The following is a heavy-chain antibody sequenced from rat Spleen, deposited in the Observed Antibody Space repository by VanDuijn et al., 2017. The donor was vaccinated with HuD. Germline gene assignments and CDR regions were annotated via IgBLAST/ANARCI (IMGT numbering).Heavy chain of an antibody. CDR1: GFSLTSYH. J-gene: IGHJ2*01. CDR2: IWKGGST. Sequence: QVRLEESGPRLVQPSQTLSVTCTVSGFSLTSYHVSWVRQPPGKGLEWVGAIWKGGSTDYNSTLKSRLSISRDTSKNQVFLKMNSLQTDDTGTYFGARHDYYFDYWGQGIMVTVSS. D-gene: IGHD1-6*01. CDR3: ARHDYYFDY. V-gene: IGHV2-61*01.